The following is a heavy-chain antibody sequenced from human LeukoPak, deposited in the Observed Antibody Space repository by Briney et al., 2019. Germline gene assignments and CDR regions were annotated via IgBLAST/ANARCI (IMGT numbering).Heavy chain of an antibody. Sequence: GGSLRLSCAASGFTFSSYSMNWVRQAPGKGLEWVSYISSSSSTIYYADSVKGRFTISRDNAKNSLYLQMNSLRAEDTAVYYCARGVRGSYRYEAYYFDYWGQGTLVTVSS. V-gene: IGHV3-48*01. J-gene: IGHJ4*02. CDR3: ARGVRGSYRYEAYYFDY. D-gene: IGHD3-16*02. CDR2: ISSSSSTI. CDR1: GFTFSSYS.